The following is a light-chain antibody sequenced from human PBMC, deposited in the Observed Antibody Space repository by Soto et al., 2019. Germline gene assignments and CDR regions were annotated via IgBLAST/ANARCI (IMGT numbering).Light chain of an antibody. CDR1: QSIRTW. V-gene: IGKV1-5*01. J-gene: IGKJ1*01. CDR2: DAS. CDR3: QQYNSHSVT. Sequence: DIEMTQSPSTLSATVGDRITITCRASQSIRTWLAWYQQKPGKAPKVLIYDASSLESGVPSRFSGSGSGTEFTLTISSLQPDDFATYYCQQYNSHSVTFGQGTKVDI.